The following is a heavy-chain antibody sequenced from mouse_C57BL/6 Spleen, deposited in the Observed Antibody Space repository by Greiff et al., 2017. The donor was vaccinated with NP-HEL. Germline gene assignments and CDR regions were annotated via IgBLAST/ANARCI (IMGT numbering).Heavy chain of an antibody. Sequence: EVKLMESGGGLVQPGGSLSLPCAASGFTFTDYYMSWVRQPPGKALEWLGFIRNKANGYTTEYSASVKGRFTISRDNSQSILYLQMNALRAEDSATYYCARYKGHYDYDAAWFAYWGQGTLVTVSA. D-gene: IGHD2-4*01. V-gene: IGHV7-3*01. CDR1: GFTFTDYY. J-gene: IGHJ3*01. CDR3: ARYKGHYDYDAAWFAY. CDR2: IRNKANGYTT.